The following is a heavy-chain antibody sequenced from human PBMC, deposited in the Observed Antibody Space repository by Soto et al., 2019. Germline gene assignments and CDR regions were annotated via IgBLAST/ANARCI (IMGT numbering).Heavy chain of an antibody. V-gene: IGHV3-30*18. J-gene: IGHJ4*02. CDR3: AKHRWGSWGY. Sequence: QVQLVESGGGGVQPGRSLRLSCAASGFTFSSYGMHWVRQAPGKGLEWVAVISYDGSNKYYADSVKGRFTISRDNSKNTLYLQMNSLRAEDTAVYYCAKHRWGSWGYWGQGTLVTVS. CDR1: GFTFSSYG. D-gene: IGHD6-13*01. CDR2: ISYDGSNK.